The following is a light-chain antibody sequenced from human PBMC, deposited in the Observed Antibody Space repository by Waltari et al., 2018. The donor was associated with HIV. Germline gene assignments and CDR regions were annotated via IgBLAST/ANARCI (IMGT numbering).Light chain of an antibody. CDR2: EVP. Sequence: QSALTQPPSASGSPGQSVAISCTGTSNDVGGYNYVSWYQQHPGKAPKLMIYEVPNRPSGVLDRFFGSKSGNTASLTVSGLQADDEADYYCSSNAGSNDWVFGGGTKLTVL. J-gene: IGLJ3*02. CDR3: SSNAGSNDWV. V-gene: IGLV2-8*01. CDR1: SNDVGGYNY.